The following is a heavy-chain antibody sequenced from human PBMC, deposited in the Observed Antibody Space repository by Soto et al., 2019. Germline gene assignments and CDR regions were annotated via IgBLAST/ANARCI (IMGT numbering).Heavy chain of an antibody. D-gene: IGHD3-22*01. CDR2: ISSSGSTI. J-gene: IGHJ5*02. V-gene: IGHV3-48*03. Sequence: GGSLRLSCAASGFTFSSYEMNWVRQAPGKGLEWVSYISSSGSTIYYADSVKGRFTISRDNAKNSLYLQMNSLRAEDTAVYCCARVTYDSSGYYGVVDPWGQGTLVTVSS. CDR3: ARVTYDSSGYYGVVDP. CDR1: GFTFSSYE.